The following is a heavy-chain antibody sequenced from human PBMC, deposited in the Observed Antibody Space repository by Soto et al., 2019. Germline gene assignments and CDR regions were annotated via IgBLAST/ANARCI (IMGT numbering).Heavy chain of an antibody. J-gene: IGHJ5*02. D-gene: IGHD3-3*01. CDR1: GDSVSSNSAA. CDR2: TYYRSKWYN. CDR3: SRGNRRVTIFGVVPNWFDP. V-gene: IGHV6-1*01. Sequence: SQTLSLTCAISGDSVSSNSAAWNWIRQSPSRGLEWLGRTYYRSKWYNDYAVSVKSRITINPDTSKNQFSLQLNSVTPEDTAVYYRSRGNRRVTIFGVVPNWFDPWGQGTLVTVSS.